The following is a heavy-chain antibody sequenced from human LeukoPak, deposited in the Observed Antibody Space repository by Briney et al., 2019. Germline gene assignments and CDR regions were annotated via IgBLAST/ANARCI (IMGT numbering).Heavy chain of an antibody. CDR1: GFTFSSYA. Sequence: PGGSLRLSCAASGFTFSSYAMHWVRQAPGKGLEWVAVISYDGSNKYYADSVKGRFTISRDNSKNSLYLQMNSLRAEDTAVYYCARDLRDYDFRSGLYYYYYGMDVWGQGTTVTVSS. J-gene: IGHJ6*02. CDR3: ARDLRDYDFRSGLYYYYYGMDV. V-gene: IGHV3-30-3*01. CDR2: ISYDGSNK. D-gene: IGHD3-3*01.